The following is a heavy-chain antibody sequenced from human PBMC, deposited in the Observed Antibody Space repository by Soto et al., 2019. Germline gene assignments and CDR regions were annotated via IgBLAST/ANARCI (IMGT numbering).Heavy chain of an antibody. V-gene: IGHV3-33*01. Sequence: QVQLVESGGGVVHPGSSLRLSCAASGFTFSTYGMHWVRQAPGKGLEWVADLWYDGSNKYYADSVKGRFTISRDNSKNTLYLQMNSLRAEDTAVYYCARDLRPDCSGGSCYPNFDYWGEGTLVTVSS. CDR3: ARDLRPDCSGGSCYPNFDY. D-gene: IGHD2-15*01. J-gene: IGHJ4*02. CDR2: LWYDGSNK. CDR1: GFTFSTYG.